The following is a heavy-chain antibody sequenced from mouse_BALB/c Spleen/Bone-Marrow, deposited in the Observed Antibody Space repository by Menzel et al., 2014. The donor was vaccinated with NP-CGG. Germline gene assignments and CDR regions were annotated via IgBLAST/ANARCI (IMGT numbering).Heavy chain of an antibody. J-gene: IGHJ2*01. D-gene: IGHD3-3*01. CDR2: IDPYNGGT. Sequence: QLKQSGPELVKPGASEKVSCKASGYAFTSYNMFWVKQSHGKSLEWIGYIDPYNGGTSYNQKFKGKATLTVDKSSITAYMHLNSLTSEDSAVYYCARSRDVGYSDCWGQGATLTVS. CDR3: ARSRDVGYSDC. CDR1: GYAFTSYN. V-gene: IGHV1S135*01.